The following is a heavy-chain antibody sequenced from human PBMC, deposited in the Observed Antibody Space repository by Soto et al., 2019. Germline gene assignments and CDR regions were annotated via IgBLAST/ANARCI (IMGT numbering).Heavy chain of an antibody. CDR2: INPNSGGT. Sequence: ASVKLSCTASGYTFTGYYMHWVRQAPGQGLEWMGWINPNSGGTNYAQKFQGWVTMTRDTSISTAYMELSRLRSDDTAVYYCARELSGGYYYYGMDVWGQGTTVTVSS. V-gene: IGHV1-2*04. D-gene: IGHD3-16*01. J-gene: IGHJ6*02. CDR1: GYTFTGYY. CDR3: ARELSGGYYYYGMDV.